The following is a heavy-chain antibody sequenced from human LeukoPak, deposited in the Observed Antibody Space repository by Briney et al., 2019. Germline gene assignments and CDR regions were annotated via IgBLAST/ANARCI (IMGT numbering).Heavy chain of an antibody. J-gene: IGHJ6*03. CDR3: ARGRATTPYYYYYYMDV. Sequence: SETLSLTCTVSGYSISSGYYWGWIRQPPGKGLEWIGSIYHSGSTYYNPSLKSRVTISVDTSKNQFSLKLSSVTAADTAVYYCARGRATTPYYYYYYMDVWGKGTTVTVSS. V-gene: IGHV4-38-2*02. D-gene: IGHD4-17*01. CDR2: IYHSGST. CDR1: GYSISSGYY.